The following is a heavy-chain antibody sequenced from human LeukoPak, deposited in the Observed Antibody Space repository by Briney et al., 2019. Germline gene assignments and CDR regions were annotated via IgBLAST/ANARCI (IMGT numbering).Heavy chain of an antibody. Sequence: GGSLRLSCAASGFTFSSYAVSWVRQAPGKGLEWVSAISGSGGSTYYADSVKGRFTISRDNSKNTLYLQMNSLRAEDTAVYYCAKDRYYYDSSVSLDYWGQGTLVTVSS. CDR3: AKDRYYYDSSVSLDY. J-gene: IGHJ4*02. CDR2: ISGSGGST. CDR1: GFTFSSYA. V-gene: IGHV3-23*01. D-gene: IGHD3-22*01.